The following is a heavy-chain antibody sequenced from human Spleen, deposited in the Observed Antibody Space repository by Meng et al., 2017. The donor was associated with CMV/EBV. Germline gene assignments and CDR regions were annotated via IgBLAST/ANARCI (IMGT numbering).Heavy chain of an antibody. Sequence: SVKVSCKASCYTFTRYSITWVRQAPGQGLEWMGGIVPMFDTAKYAQKFQGRVTITTEETTSTVYMELSSLRSEDTAVYYCASPPSGSYPDVFDMWGQGTMVTVSS. CDR1: CYTFTRYS. CDR3: ASPPSGSYPDVFDM. J-gene: IGHJ3*02. CDR2: IVPMFDTA. D-gene: IGHD1-26*01. V-gene: IGHV1-69*05.